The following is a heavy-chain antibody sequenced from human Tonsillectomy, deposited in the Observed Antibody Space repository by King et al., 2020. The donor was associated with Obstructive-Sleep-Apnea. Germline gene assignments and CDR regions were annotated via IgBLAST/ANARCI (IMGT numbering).Heavy chain of an antibody. V-gene: IGHV4-31*03. J-gene: IGHJ4*02. CDR1: GGSISSGGYY. CDR2: IYYSGST. D-gene: IGHD3-10*01. Sequence: PLQESGPGLVKPSQTLSLTCTVSGGSISSGGYYWRWIRQHPGKGLEWIGYIYYSGSTYYNPSLKSRVTISVDTSKNQFSLKLSSVTAADTAVYYCAREAHMVRGPIDYWGQGTLVTVSS. CDR3: AREAHMVRGPIDY.